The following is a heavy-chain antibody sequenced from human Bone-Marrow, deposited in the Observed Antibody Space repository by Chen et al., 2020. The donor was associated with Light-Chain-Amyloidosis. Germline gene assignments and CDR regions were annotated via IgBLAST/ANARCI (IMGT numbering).Heavy chain of an antibody. D-gene: IGHD5-12*01. J-gene: IGHJ4*02. CDR2: IYPDDSDA. Sequence: EVQLEQSGPEVKKPGESLKISCKGSGYTFPNYWIGWVRQMPGKGLEWMGVIYPDDSDARYSPSSEGLVTISADKSITTAYLQWRSLKASDTAMYYCARRRDGYNFDYWGQGTLVTVSS. CDR1: GYTFPNYW. CDR3: ARRRDGYNFDY. V-gene: IGHV5-51*01.